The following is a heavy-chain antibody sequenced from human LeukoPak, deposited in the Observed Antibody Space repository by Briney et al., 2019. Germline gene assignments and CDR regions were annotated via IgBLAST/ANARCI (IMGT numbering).Heavy chain of an antibody. Sequence: GGSLRLSCAASGFTFSSYAMSWVRQAPGKGLEWVSAISGSGGSTYYADSVKGRFTISRDNSKNTLYLQMNSLRAEDTAVYYCAKGGAVRFLEWLLLLDYWGQGTLVTVSS. CDR3: AKGGAVRFLEWLLLLDY. D-gene: IGHD3-3*01. J-gene: IGHJ4*02. CDR2: ISGSGGST. CDR1: GFTFSSYA. V-gene: IGHV3-23*01.